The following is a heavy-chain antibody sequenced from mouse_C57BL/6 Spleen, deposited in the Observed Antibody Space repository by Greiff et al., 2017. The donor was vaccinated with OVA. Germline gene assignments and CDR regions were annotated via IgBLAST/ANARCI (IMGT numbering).Heavy chain of an antibody. CDR1: GFTFSSYA. Sequence: EVKLVESGGGLVKPGGSLKLSCAASGFTFSSYAMSWVRQTPEKRLEWVATISDGGSYTYYPDNVKGRFTISRDNAKNNLYLQMSHLKSEDTAMYYCAREGDYGSSFYFDYWGQGTTLTVSS. CDR3: AREGDYGSSFYFDY. D-gene: IGHD1-1*01. CDR2: ISDGGSYT. J-gene: IGHJ2*01. V-gene: IGHV5-4*01.